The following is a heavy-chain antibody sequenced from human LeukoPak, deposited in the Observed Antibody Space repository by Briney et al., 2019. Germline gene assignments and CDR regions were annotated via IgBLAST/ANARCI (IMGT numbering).Heavy chain of an antibody. J-gene: IGHJ4*02. D-gene: IGHD2-21*01. CDR3: ARDFVLAEYYFDY. CDR1: GGSISSSSYY. Sequence: SETLSLTFTVSGGSISSSSYYWGWIRQPPGKGLEWIGSVSYSGSTYYNPSLKSRVTISVDTSKNQFSLKLSSVTAADTAVYYCARDFVLAEYYFDYWGQGTLVTVSS. V-gene: IGHV4-39*07. CDR2: VSYSGST.